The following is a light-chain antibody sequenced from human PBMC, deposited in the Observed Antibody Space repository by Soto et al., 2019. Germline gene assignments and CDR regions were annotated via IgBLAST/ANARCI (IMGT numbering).Light chain of an antibody. CDR2: DVS. J-gene: IGLJ1*01. V-gene: IGLV2-14*01. CDR1: SSDVGGYNY. CDR3: SSYTSSSTLVV. Sequence: QSALTQPASVSGSPGQSITISCTGTSSDVGGYNYVSWYQQHPGKAPKLMIHDVSNRPSGVSNRFSGSKSGNTASLTISGLQAEDXADYYCSSYTSSSTLVVFGTGTKVTVL.